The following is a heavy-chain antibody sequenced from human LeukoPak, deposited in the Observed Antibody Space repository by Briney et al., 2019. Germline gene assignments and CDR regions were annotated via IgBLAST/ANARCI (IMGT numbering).Heavy chain of an antibody. Sequence: SSETLSLTCTVSGGSVSISSYYWGWIRQPPGKGLEWIGTIYYSGNTFYNPSLKSRVTISVDTSKNQFSLKLTSVTAADTAVYYCARYRSGYDDYWGQGTLVTVSS. CDR1: GGSVSISSYY. V-gene: IGHV4-39*07. J-gene: IGHJ4*02. CDR2: IYYSGNT. CDR3: ARYRSGYDDY. D-gene: IGHD5-12*01.